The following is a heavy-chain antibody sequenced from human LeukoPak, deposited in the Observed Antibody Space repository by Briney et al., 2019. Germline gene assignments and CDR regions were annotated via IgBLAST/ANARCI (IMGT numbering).Heavy chain of an antibody. V-gene: IGHV1-8*01. J-gene: IGHJ6*03. D-gene: IGHD6-6*01. CDR1: EHTFTSYE. Sequence: ASVRPSCKAAEHTFTSYEINWVRQATGLRLEWLGWMNPNSSNTGYAQEFQGRVTMTRNTSISIAYKELSSLVSEDTAVYCGVRGTGSIAARGYYYDMDVWGKGTTVTVSS. CDR2: MNPNSSNT. CDR3: VRGTGSIAARGYYYDMDV.